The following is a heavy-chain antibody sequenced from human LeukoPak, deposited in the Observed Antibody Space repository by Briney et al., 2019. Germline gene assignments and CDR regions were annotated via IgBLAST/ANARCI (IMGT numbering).Heavy chain of an antibody. D-gene: IGHD1-14*01. V-gene: IGHV3-21*01. CDR2: IRADGRDT. Sequence: GGSLRLSCAVSGFTFTIYSMNRVRRAPGKGLECVSSIRADGRDTYYADSVKGRFTISRDNAKNSVFLQMNSLRAEDTAVYSCIAGEFSFDYWGQGALVTVSS. CDR3: IAGEFSFDY. J-gene: IGHJ4*02. CDR1: GFTFTIYS.